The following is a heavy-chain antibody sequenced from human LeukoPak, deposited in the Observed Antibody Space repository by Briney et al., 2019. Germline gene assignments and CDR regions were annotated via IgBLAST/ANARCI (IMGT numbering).Heavy chain of an antibody. CDR3: AKGGLAAAGSYYYYGMDV. CDR1: GFTFSSYA. J-gene: IGHJ6*02. V-gene: IGHV3-23*01. CDR2: ISGSGGST. Sequence: GGSLRLSCAASGFTFSSYAMSWVRQAPGKGPEWVSAISGSGGSTYYADSVKGRFTISRDNSKNTLYLQMNSMRAEDTAVYYCAKGGLAAAGSYYYYGMDVWGQGTTVTVSS. D-gene: IGHD6-13*01.